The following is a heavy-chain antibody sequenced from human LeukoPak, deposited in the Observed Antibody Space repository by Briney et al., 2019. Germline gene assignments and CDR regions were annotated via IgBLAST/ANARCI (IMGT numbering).Heavy chain of an antibody. CDR2: ISSSSSYI. CDR3: ARARFGEGGYYFDY. D-gene: IGHD3-10*01. CDR1: GFTFSSYS. V-gene: IGHV3-21*01. Sequence: GGSLRLSCAASGFTFSSYSMNWVRQPPGKGLEWVSSISSSSSYIYYADSVKGRFTISRDNAKNSLYLQMNSLRAEDTAVYYCARARFGEGGYYFDYWGQGTLVTVSS. J-gene: IGHJ4*02.